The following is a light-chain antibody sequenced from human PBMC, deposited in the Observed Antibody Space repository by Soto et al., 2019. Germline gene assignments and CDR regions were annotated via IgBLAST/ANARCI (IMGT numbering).Light chain of an antibody. J-gene: IGKJ4*01. CDR3: QQYYSYPLT. Sequence: AIRMTQSPSPFSASTGDRVTITCRASQGIGSYLAWYQQKPGKAPKLLIYAASTLQSGVPSRFSGSGSGTDFTLTISCLQSEDFATYYCQQYYSYPLTFGGGTKVEIK. V-gene: IGKV1-8*01. CDR1: QGIGSY. CDR2: AAS.